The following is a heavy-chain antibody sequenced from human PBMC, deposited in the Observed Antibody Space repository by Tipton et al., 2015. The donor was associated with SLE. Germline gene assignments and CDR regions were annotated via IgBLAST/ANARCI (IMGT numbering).Heavy chain of an antibody. CDR2: VFYTGST. D-gene: IGHD1-1*01. V-gene: IGHV4-34*11. Sequence: TLSLTCAVYGGSFSGYYWSWIRQPPGKGLEWIGYVFYTGSTNYNPSLRSRVSISLETSKNQFSLTLNSVTAADTAVYYCARSSFLYRKPPNELDFWGRGTNVTVSS. CDR3: ARSSFLYRKPPNELDF. CDR1: GGSFSGYY. J-gene: IGHJ4*02.